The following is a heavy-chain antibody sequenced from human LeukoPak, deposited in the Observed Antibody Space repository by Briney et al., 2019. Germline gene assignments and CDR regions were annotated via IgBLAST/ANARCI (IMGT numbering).Heavy chain of an antibody. CDR1: GFTFSNYW. J-gene: IGHJ4*02. CDR2: IKQDGSER. D-gene: IGHD3-10*01. Sequence: GGSLRLSCAASGFTFSNYWMTWVRQAPGKGLEWVANIKQDGSERDYVDSVKGRFTISRDDAKNSLYLQMNSLRAEDTAVYYCARGITMANWGQGTLVTVST. CDR3: ARGITMAN. V-gene: IGHV3-7*04.